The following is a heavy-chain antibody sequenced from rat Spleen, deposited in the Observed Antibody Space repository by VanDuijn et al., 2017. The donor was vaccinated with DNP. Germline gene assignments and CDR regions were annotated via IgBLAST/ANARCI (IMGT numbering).Heavy chain of an antibody. Sequence: EVQVVGSGGGLVQPKGSLKLSCAASGFDFNSYAMSWVRQAPKKGLEWVATIIYDGSSTYYGDSVKGRFTISRDNAKSTLYLQMDSLRSEDTATYYCATHAYGGYSELGDYWGQGVMVTVSS. CDR1: GFDFNSYA. CDR2: IIYDGSST. CDR3: ATHAYGGYSELGDY. D-gene: IGHD1-11*01. V-gene: IGHV5-29*01. J-gene: IGHJ2*01.